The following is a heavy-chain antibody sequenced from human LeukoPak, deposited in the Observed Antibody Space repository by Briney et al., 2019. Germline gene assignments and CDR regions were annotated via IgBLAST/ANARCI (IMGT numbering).Heavy chain of an antibody. CDR1: GFTVSSNY. Sequence: PGGSLRLSCAASGFTVSSNYVSWVRQAPGKGLEWVSVIHSDGKTYYADSVKGRFTISRDSSQNTLYLQMNSQRAEDTAVYYCARHGVLRYIDDWGQGTLVTVSS. CDR2: IHSDGKT. V-gene: IGHV3-53*01. J-gene: IGHJ4*02. D-gene: IGHD3-9*01. CDR3: ARHGVLRYIDD.